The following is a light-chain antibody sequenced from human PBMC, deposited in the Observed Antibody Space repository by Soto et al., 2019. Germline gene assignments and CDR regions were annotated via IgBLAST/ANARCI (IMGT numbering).Light chain of an antibody. J-gene: IGKJ4*01. CDR1: QSVSYN. V-gene: IGKV3-15*01. Sequence: EIVMTQSPATLSVSPGETATLSCRASQSVSYNLAWYQQKPGQGPRLLIYGAFTRATGIPARFSGSGSGTEFTLTISGQQSEDFAVYYCQQYKNWPPLTFGGGTKVEIK. CDR2: GAF. CDR3: QQYKNWPPLT.